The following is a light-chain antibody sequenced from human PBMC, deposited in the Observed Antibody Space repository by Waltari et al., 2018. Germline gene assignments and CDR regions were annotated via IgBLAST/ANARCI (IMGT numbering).Light chain of an antibody. CDR1: QTITGSW. CDR3: QQYDGSVVT. V-gene: IGKV3-20*01. CDR2: GAS. Sequence: EIVLTQSPGTLSVSPGERVTVSCRASQTITGSWLTWYHQKPGQAPRLPIYGASNRAPGIPDRFSGSGSGTDFTLTISRLEPEDSAVYYCQQYDGSVVTFGGGTKVEIK. J-gene: IGKJ4*01.